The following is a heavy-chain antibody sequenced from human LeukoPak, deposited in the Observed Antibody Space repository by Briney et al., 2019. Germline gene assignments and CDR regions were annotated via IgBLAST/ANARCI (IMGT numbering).Heavy chain of an antibody. J-gene: IGHJ4*02. D-gene: IGHD4-17*01. CDR1: GFTLSSYA. Sequence: PGGSLRLSCAASGFTLSSYAMSWVRQGPGKGLEWVSAISVSGNTYHADSVKGRFTISRDSSKNTLYLQMNSLRAGDAAVYYCARDGDYTFDYWGQGTLATVSS. CDR3: ARDGDYTFDY. CDR2: ISVSGNT. V-gene: IGHV3-23*01.